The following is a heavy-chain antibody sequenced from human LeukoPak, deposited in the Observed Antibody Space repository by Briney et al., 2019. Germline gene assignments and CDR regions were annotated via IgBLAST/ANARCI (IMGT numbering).Heavy chain of an antibody. J-gene: IGHJ5*02. D-gene: IGHD3-3*02. V-gene: IGHV4-59*01. CDR1: AGSISSYY. Sequence: AETLSLTCSVSAGSISSYYWSWIRQPPGKGLEWIGYIYYSGSTNYNPSLKSRVTISVDTSKNQFSLKLSSVTAADTAVYYCARGLLVDWFDPWGQGTLVTVSS. CDR2: IYYSGST. CDR3: ARGLLVDWFDP.